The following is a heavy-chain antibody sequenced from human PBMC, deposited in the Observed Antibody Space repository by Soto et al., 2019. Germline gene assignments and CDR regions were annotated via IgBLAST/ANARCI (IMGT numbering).Heavy chain of an antibody. D-gene: IGHD3-10*01. J-gene: IGHJ4*02. Sequence: QVQLVQSGAEVKKPGASVKVSCKASGYTFTSYGISWVRQAPGQGLEWMGWISAYNGNTNYAQKLQGRVTMTTDTSTSTAYRELRSLRSDDTAVYYCARAYYYGSGSYYYFDYWGQGTLVTVSS. CDR1: GYTFTSYG. V-gene: IGHV1-18*01. CDR2: ISAYNGNT. CDR3: ARAYYYGSGSYYYFDY.